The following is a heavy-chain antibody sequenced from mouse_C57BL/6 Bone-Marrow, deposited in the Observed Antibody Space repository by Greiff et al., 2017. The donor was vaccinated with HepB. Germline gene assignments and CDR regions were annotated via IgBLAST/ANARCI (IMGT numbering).Heavy chain of an antibody. D-gene: IGHD1-1*01. CDR3: ARPITTVVEDAMDY. V-gene: IGHV5-6*02. Sequence: DVKLVESGGDLVKPGGSLKLSCAASGFTFSSYGMSWVRQTPDKRLEWVATISSGGSYTYYPDSVKGRFTISRDKAKKTLYLQMSSLKSEDTAMYYCARPITTVVEDAMDYWGQGTSVTVSS. J-gene: IGHJ4*01. CDR2: ISSGGSYT. CDR1: GFTFSSYG.